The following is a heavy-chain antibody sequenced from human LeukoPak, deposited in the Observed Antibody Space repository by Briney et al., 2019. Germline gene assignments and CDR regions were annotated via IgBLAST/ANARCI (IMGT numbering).Heavy chain of an antibody. Sequence: ASVKVSCKTSGYTFTGYYMHWVRQAPGQGLEWMGRINPNSGGTNYAQKFQGGVTMTRDTSISTAYMELSRLRSDDTAVYYCARALDILTGYSPFDYWGQGTLVTVSS. CDR2: INPNSGGT. J-gene: IGHJ4*02. V-gene: IGHV1-2*06. D-gene: IGHD3-9*01. CDR3: ARALDILTGYSPFDY. CDR1: GYTFTGYY.